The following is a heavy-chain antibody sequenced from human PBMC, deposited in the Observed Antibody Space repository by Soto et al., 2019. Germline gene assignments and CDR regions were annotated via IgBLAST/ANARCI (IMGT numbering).Heavy chain of an antibody. CDR3: AREKRQYQLLRLAY. CDR1: GGTFSSYA. D-gene: IGHD2-2*01. CDR2: IIPIFGIA. V-gene: IGHV1-69*13. Sequence: ASVKVSCKASGGTFSSYAISWVRQAPGQGLEWMGGIIPIFGIANYAQKFQGRVTITADESTSTAYMELSSLRSEDTAVYYCAREKRQYQLLRLAYWGQGTLVTVSS. J-gene: IGHJ4*02.